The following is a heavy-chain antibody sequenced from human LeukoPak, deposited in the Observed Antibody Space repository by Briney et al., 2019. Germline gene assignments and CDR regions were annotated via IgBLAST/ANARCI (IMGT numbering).Heavy chain of an antibody. CDR1: GGSISSTHW. CDR2: IFHSGTT. Sequence: PSETLSLTCAVSGGSISSTHWWNWVRQPPGKGLEWIGEIFHSGTTNYNPSLKSRVTISVDTSKNQFSLKMNSVTAADTAVYYCARLASSGWSHCDYWGQGTLVTVSS. D-gene: IGHD6-19*01. J-gene: IGHJ4*02. V-gene: IGHV4-4*02. CDR3: ARLASSGWSHCDY.